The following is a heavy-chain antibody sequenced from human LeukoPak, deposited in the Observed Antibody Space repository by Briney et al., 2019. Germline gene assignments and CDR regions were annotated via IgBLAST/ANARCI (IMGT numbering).Heavy chain of an antibody. V-gene: IGHV1-69*13. CDR3: ARVGRYYYDSSGYYGKTEYFQH. CDR2: SIPIFGTA. J-gene: IGHJ1*01. D-gene: IGHD3-22*01. CDR1: GGTFSSYA. Sequence: VASVKVSCKASGGTFSSYAISWVRQAPGQGLEWMGGSIPIFGTANYAQKFQGRVTITADESTSTAYMELSSLRSEDTAVYYCARVGRYYYDSSGYYGKTEYFQHWGQGTLVTVSS.